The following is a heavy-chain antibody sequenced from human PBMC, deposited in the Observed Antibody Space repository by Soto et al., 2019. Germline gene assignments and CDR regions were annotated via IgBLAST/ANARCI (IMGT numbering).Heavy chain of an antibody. Sequence: PGGSLRLSCAASGFTFDDYAMHWVRQAPGKGLEWVSHISWNSVNIAYADSVKGRFTISRDNAKNSLYLQMNSLRAEDTALYYCAKDPRYNPSYNWFDPWGQGTLVTVSS. CDR1: GFTFDDYA. J-gene: IGHJ5*02. CDR2: ISWNSVNI. CDR3: AKDPRYNPSYNWFDP. V-gene: IGHV3-9*01. D-gene: IGHD1-20*01.